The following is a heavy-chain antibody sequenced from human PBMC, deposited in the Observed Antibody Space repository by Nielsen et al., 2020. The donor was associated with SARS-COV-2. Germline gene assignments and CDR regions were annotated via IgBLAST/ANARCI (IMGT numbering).Heavy chain of an antibody. CDR1: GFTFSSYW. CDR2: IYHSGST. D-gene: IGHD3-3*01. Sequence: GSLRLPCAASGFTFSSYWMSWVRQAPGKGLEWIGEIYHSGSTNYNPSLESRVTISVDKSKNQFSLKLSSVTAADTAVYYCARALRFLEWLSRNYYYYGMDVWGQGTTVTVSS. J-gene: IGHJ6*02. V-gene: IGHV4-4*02. CDR3: ARALRFLEWLSRNYYYYGMDV.